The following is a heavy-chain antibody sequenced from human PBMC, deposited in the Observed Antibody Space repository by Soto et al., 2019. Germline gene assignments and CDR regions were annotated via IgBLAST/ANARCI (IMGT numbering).Heavy chain of an antibody. CDR2: IYWDDDK. Sequence: SGPTLVNPAQTLTLTCTFSGFSLYTPGVGVGWIRQPPGKALEWLALIYWDDDKRYSPSLKNRLTITKDTSKNQVVLTMTNMDPMDTATYYCARRRVMGTTTQYHFDYGGQGALVTAPQ. V-gene: IGHV2-5*02. D-gene: IGHD1-26*01. J-gene: IGHJ4*02. CDR3: ARRRVMGTTTQYHFDY. CDR1: GFSLYTPGVG.